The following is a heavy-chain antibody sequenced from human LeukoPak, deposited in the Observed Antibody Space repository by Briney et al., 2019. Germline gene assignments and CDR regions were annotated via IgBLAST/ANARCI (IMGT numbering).Heavy chain of an antibody. CDR3: ARGYDFWSGYLDY. V-gene: IGHV1-2*02. Sequence: ASVKVSCKASGYTFTSYDLNWVRQATGQGLEWMGWINPNSGGTNYAQKFQGRVTMTRDTSISTAYMELSRLRSDDTAVYYCARGYDFWSGYLDYWGQGTLVTVSS. CDR1: GYTFTSYD. J-gene: IGHJ4*02. CDR2: INPNSGGT. D-gene: IGHD3-3*01.